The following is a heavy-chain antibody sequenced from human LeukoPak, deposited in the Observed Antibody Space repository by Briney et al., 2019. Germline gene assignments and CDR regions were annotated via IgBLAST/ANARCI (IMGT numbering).Heavy chain of an antibody. J-gene: IGHJ6*04. V-gene: IGHV3-20*04. Sequence: GGSLRLSCAASGFTFEDYGMSWARQARGKGRMWVYGITWHGVSTVYADSVKGRFTISRDNAKKSLYLQMNSLIAEDRPLFYCARDLSSSDVWGKGTTVTVSS. CDR1: GFTFEDYG. CDR3: ARDLSSSDV. CDR2: ITWHGVST.